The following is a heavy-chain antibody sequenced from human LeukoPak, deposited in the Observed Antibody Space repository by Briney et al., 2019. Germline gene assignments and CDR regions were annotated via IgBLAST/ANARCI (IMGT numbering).Heavy chain of an antibody. Sequence: SETLSLTCTVSGGSISDFYCNWIRQPPGKGLEGIGEINHSGSTNYDPSLKGRVTISVDTSKNQFSLTLSSVNAADTAVYHCARGGGHHSRGGRPYYYDSSGYSYTFDYWGQGTLVTVSS. CDR1: GGSISDFY. V-gene: IGHV4-34*01. CDR2: INHSGST. CDR3: ARGGGHHSRGGRPYYYDSSGYSYTFDY. J-gene: IGHJ4*02. D-gene: IGHD3-22*01.